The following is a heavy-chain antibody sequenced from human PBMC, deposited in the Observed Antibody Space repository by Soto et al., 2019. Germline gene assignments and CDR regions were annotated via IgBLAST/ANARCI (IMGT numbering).Heavy chain of an antibody. V-gene: IGHV3-23*01. D-gene: IGHD6-6*01. CDR3: AKDFPTAFEYSSSPIYFDY. J-gene: IGHJ4*02. Sequence: EVQLLESGGGLVQPGGSLRLSCAASGFTFSSYAMSWVRQAPGKGLEWVSAISGSGGSTYYADSVKGRFTISRDNSKNTLYLQMNSLRAEDTAVYYCAKDFPTAFEYSSSPIYFDYWGQGTLVTVSS. CDR1: GFTFSSYA. CDR2: ISGSGGST.